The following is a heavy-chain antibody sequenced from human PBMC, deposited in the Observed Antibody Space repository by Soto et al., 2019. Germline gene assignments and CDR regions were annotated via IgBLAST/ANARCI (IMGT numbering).Heavy chain of an antibody. J-gene: IGHJ4*02. CDR2: VYSSGIT. CDR1: GGSITIRSYY. CDR3: AMTPGLAPGGSFDS. Sequence: ERRSGTGPVSGGSITIRSYYRGWIRQSPGKGLEWIGSVYSSGITYYNPSLNSRVTISIDTSENHFYLRLSSVTAADTAVYYCAMTPGLAPGGSFDSWGQGTLVTVYS. V-gene: IGHV4-39*02. D-gene: IGHD6-13*01.